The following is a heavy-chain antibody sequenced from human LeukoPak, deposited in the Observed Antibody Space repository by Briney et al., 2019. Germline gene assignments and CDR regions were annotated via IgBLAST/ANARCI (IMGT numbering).Heavy chain of an antibody. CDR3: AKDRDCSGGSCYSGY. J-gene: IGHJ4*02. D-gene: IGHD2-15*01. CDR1: GFTFSSYA. V-gene: IGHV3-23*01. Sequence: GGSLRPSCAASGFTFSSYAMSWVRQAPGKGLEWVSAISGSGGSTYYADSVKGRFTISRDNSKNTLYLQMNSLRAEDTAVYYCAKDRDCSGGSCYSGYWGQGTLVTVSS. CDR2: ISGSGGST.